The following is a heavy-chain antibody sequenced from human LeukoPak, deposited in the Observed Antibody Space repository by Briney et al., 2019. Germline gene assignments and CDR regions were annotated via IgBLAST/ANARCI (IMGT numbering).Heavy chain of an antibody. V-gene: IGHV4-34*01. D-gene: IGHD3-10*01. CDR3: ASGPYYYGSGSYYDY. CDR1: GGSFSGYY. J-gene: IGHJ4*02. CDR2: INHSGST. Sequence: SETLSLTCAVYGGSFSGYYWSWIRQPPGKGLEWIGEINHSGSTNHNPSLKSRVTISVDTSKNQFSLKLSSVTAADTAVYYCASGPYYYGSGSYYDYWGQGTLVTVSS.